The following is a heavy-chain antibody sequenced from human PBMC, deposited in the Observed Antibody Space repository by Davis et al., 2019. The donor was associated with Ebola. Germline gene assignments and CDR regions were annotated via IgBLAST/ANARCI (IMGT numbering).Heavy chain of an antibody. CDR2: ISAYNDNT. J-gene: IGHJ6*04. D-gene: IGHD1-26*01. CDR3: ATQIVGATNYGMDV. Sequence: ASVKVSCKASGYTFTSYGISWVRQAPGQGLEWMGWISAYNDNTNYAQKLQGRVTMTTDTSTSTAYMELRSLRSDDTAVYYCATQIVGATNYGMDVWGKGTTVTVSS. V-gene: IGHV1-18*01. CDR1: GYTFTSYG.